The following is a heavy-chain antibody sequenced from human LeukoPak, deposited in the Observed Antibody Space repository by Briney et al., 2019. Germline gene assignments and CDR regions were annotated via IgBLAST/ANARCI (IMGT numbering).Heavy chain of an antibody. CDR3: ARVPDYYDSSGYYSLDY. CDR2: INPNSGGT. V-gene: IGHV1-2*02. D-gene: IGHD3-22*01. Sequence: ASVKVSCKASGYTFTGYYMHWVRQAPGQGLEWMGWINPNSGGTNYAQKFQGRVTMTRDTSISTAYMELSRLRSDDTAVYYCARVPDYYDSSGYYSLDYWGQGTLVTVSS. CDR1: GYTFTGYY. J-gene: IGHJ4*02.